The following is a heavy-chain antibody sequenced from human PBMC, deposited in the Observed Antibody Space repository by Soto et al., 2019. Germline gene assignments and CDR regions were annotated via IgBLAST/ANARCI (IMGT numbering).Heavy chain of an antibody. CDR2: INHSGST. Sequence: SETLSLTYAVYGGSFSGYYWSWIRQPPGKGLEWIGEINHSGSTNYNPSLKSRVTISVDTSKNQFSLKLSSVTAADTAVYYCARGVVYYYYYMDVWGKGTTVTVSS. CDR1: GGSFSGYY. V-gene: IGHV4-34*01. J-gene: IGHJ6*03. CDR3: ARGVVYYYYYMDV.